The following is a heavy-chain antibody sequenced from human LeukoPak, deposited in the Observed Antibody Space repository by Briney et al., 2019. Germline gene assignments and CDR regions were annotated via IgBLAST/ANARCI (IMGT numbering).Heavy chain of an antibody. CDR2: IIPIFGTA. J-gene: IGHJ4*02. CDR1: GYTFISYG. CDR3: ARGNNGYFDY. Sequence: SVKVSCKASGYTFISYGISWVRQAPGQGLEWMGGIIPIFGTANYAQKFQGRVTLTADESTTTAYMELSSLRSEDTAVYYCARGNNGYFDYWGQGTLVTVSS. V-gene: IGHV1-69*13. D-gene: IGHD2-8*01.